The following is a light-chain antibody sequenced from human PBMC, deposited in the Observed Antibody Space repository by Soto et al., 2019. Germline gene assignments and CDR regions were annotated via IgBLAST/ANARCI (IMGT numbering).Light chain of an antibody. CDR1: QSGRRTL. J-gene: IGKJ2*01. V-gene: IGKV3-20*01. CDR2: APP. Sequence: EIVLTQSPRTLSLSPGERATLSFGARQSGRRTLLAWYQHKPGQAPRLLMYAPPNREPGMPDRVSGPGSGTDFTLSMSRLEPEEFAVYYCQQYGSSPYNFGLGTKVDI. CDR3: QQYGSSPYN.